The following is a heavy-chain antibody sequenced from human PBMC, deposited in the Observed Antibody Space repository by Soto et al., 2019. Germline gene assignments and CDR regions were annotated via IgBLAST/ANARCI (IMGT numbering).Heavy chain of an antibody. CDR3: ANTWYGVLSPDDY. J-gene: IGHJ4*02. CDR2: ISYDGSYK. Sequence: QVQLVESGGSVVQPGRSLRLSCAASGFTFSSYGMHWVRQAPGKGLEWVAVISYDGSYKYYADSVKGRFTISRDNSENMLYLQMNSLITEDTAVYYCANTWYGVLSPDDYWGQGILVTAYS. D-gene: IGHD2-8*01. V-gene: IGHV3-30*18. CDR1: GFTFSSYG.